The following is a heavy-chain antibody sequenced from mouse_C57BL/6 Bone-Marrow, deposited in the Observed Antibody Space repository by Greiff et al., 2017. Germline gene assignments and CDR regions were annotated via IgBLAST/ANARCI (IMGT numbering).Heavy chain of an antibody. CDR2: IDPEDGDT. J-gene: IGHJ4*01. V-gene: IGHV14-1*01. D-gene: IGHD2-4*01. CDR3: TTFIYYDYDFYAMGY. Sequence: EVQLQQSGAELVRPGASVKLSCTASGFNIKDYYMHWVKQRPEQGLEWIGRIDPEDGDTEYAPKFQGKATMTADTSSNTAYLQLSSLTSEDTAVYYCTTFIYYDYDFYAMGYWGQGTSVTVSS. CDR1: GFNIKDYY.